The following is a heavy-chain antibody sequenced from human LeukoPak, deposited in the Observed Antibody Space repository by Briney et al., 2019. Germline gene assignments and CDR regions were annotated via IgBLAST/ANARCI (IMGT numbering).Heavy chain of an antibody. CDR2: IYYSGST. V-gene: IGHV4-39*07. D-gene: IGHD6-13*01. Sequence: KASETLSLTCTVSGGSISSSSYYWGWMRQPPGKGLEWIGSIYYSGSTYYNPSLKSRVTISVDTSKNQFSLKLSSVTAADTAVYYCARATAAAPHNWFDPWGQGTLVTVSS. CDR1: GGSISSSSYY. CDR3: ARATAAAPHNWFDP. J-gene: IGHJ5*02.